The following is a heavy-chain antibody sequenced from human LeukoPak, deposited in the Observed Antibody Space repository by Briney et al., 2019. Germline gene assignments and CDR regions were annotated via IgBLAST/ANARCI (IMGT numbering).Heavy chain of an antibody. J-gene: IGHJ4*02. CDR1: GFTFSSYE. CDR3: ATGSSWYFEY. V-gene: IGHV3-21*01. Sequence: GGSLRLSCAASGFTFSSYEMNWVRQAPGKGLEWVSSCSSSSSYIYYADSVKGRFTISRDNAKNSLYLQMNSLRAEDTAVYYCATGSSWYFEYWGQGTLVTVSS. CDR2: CSSSSSYI. D-gene: IGHD6-13*01.